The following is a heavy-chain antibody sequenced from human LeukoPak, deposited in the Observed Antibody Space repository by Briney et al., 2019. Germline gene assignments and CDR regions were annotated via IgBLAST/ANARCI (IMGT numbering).Heavy chain of an antibody. V-gene: IGHV1-2*02. Sequence: ASVKVSCKASGYTFTGYYMHWVRQAPGQGLEWMGWINPNSGGTNYAQKFQGRVTMTRDTSISTAYTELSRLRSDDTAVYYCASGGYCSGGSCYPGHYYYYYMDVWGKGTTVTVSS. CDR3: ASGGYCSGGSCYPGHYYYYYMDV. J-gene: IGHJ6*03. CDR2: INPNSGGT. D-gene: IGHD2-15*01. CDR1: GYTFTGYY.